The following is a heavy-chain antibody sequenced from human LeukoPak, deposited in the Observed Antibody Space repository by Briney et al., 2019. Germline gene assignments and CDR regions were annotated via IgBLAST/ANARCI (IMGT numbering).Heavy chain of an antibody. J-gene: IGHJ4*02. CDR2: IRSDSSNQ. D-gene: IGHD6-6*01. CDR3: ARDRSSSSSGVDY. V-gene: IGHV3-30*02. Sequence: PGGSLRLSCAASGFTVSSNYMSWVRQAPGKGPEWVAFIRSDSSNQYYADSVKGRFTISRDNSKNTLYLQMNSLRAEDTAVYYCARDRSSSSSGVDYWGQGTLVTVSS. CDR1: GFTVSSNY.